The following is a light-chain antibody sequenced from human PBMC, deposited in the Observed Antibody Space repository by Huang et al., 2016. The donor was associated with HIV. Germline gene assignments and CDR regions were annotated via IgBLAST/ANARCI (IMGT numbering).Light chain of an antibody. J-gene: IGKJ2*01. CDR3: QQGYSTPHT. CDR2: AAS. V-gene: IGKV1-39*01. CDR1: QSISSY. Sequence: DIKMTQSPSSLSASVGDRVTITCRASQSISSYLNWYQQNPGKAPKLLIYAASSLQSGVPSRFSGSCSGTDFTLTISSLQPEDFATYYCQQGYSTPHTFGQGTKLEIK.